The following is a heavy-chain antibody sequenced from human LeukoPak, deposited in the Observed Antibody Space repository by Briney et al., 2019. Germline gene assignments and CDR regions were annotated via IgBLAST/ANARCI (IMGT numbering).Heavy chain of an antibody. Sequence: GGSLRLSCAASGFTFSSYGMHWVRQAPGKGLEWVAFIRYDGSNKYYADSVKGRFTISRDNSKNTLYLQMNSLRAEDTAVYCCAKDHQSPHLLRFLEWLLYPDYWGQGTLVTVSS. CDR3: AKDHQSPHLLRFLEWLLYPDY. J-gene: IGHJ4*02. D-gene: IGHD3-3*01. V-gene: IGHV3-30*02. CDR2: IRYDGSNK. CDR1: GFTFSSYG.